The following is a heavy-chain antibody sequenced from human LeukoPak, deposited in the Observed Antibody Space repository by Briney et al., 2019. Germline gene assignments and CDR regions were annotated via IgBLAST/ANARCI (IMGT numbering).Heavy chain of an antibody. Sequence: ASVKVSCKASGYTFTCYYMHWVRQAPGQGLEWMGWINPNSGGTNYAQKFQGRVTMTRDTSNSTAYMELSRLRSDDTAVYYCARDSSYYDFWSGYLVYWGQGTLVTVSS. CDR3: ARDSSYYDFWSGYLVY. V-gene: IGHV1-2*02. D-gene: IGHD3-3*01. CDR2: INPNSGGT. J-gene: IGHJ4*02. CDR1: GYTFTCYY.